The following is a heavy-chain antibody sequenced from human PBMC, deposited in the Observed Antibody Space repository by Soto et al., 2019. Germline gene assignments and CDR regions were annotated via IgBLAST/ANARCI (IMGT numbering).Heavy chain of an antibody. D-gene: IGHD3-10*01. V-gene: IGHV3-23*01. CDR1: GFSFSGYA. J-gene: IGHJ4*02. CDR2: VSGSGATT. Sequence: PGGSLRLSCSASGFSFSGYAMSWVRQSAGKGLEWVSAVSGSGATTFYADSVRGRFTISRDNSNNSCYLQISDLRGEDTAVYYCAKVSRATRVSTPDFDYWGQGTLVTVSS. CDR3: AKVSRATRVSTPDFDY.